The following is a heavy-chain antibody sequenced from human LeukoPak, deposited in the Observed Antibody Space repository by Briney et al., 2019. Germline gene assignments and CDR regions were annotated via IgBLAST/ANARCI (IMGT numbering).Heavy chain of an antibody. J-gene: IGHJ4*02. V-gene: IGHV4-59*01. Sequence: SETLSLTCAVYGGSLSGYYWSWIRQPPEKGLEWIGYIYYSGRTNYNPSLKRQVTISVDTSKNQFSLKLSSVTAADTAVYYCARGIGDSSGYYYSGFDYWGQGTLVTVSS. D-gene: IGHD3-22*01. CDR3: ARGIGDSSGYYYSGFDY. CDR2: IYYSGRT. CDR1: GGSLSGYY.